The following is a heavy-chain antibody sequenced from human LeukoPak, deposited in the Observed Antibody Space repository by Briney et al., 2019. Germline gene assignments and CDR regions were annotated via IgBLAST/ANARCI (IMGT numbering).Heavy chain of an antibody. CDR2: INLNNGDI. Sequence: ASVKVSCKASGYSFTDYYMHWVRQAPGQGLEWMGWINLNNGDIKSAQKFQGRVTMTRDTSVTTVYMEVSWLTSDDTAIYYCARADRLHGGPYLIGPWGQGTLVTVSS. CDR3: ARADRLHGGPYLIGP. CDR1: GYSFTDYY. D-gene: IGHD2-21*01. V-gene: IGHV1-2*02. J-gene: IGHJ5*02.